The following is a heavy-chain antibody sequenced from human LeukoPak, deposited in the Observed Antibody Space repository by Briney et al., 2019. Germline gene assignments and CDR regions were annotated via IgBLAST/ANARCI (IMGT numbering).Heavy chain of an antibody. CDR2: ISYDGSNK. J-gene: IGHJ4*02. D-gene: IGHD2-15*01. CDR1: GFTFSNYA. V-gene: IGHV3-30-3*01. Sequence: GGSLRLSCSASGFTFSNYAMHWVRQAPGKGLEWVAVISYDGSNKYYADSVKGRFTISRDNSKNTLYLQMNSLRAEDTAVYYCARDFLGYCSGGSCQRSYFFDYWGQGTLVTVSS. CDR3: ARDFLGYCSGGSCQRSYFFDY.